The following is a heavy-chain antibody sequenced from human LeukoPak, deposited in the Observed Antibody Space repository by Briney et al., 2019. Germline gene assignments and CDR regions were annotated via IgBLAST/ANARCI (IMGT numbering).Heavy chain of an antibody. CDR1: GYTFTSYY. J-gene: IGHJ4*02. D-gene: IGHD3-3*01. CDR2: INPSGGST. Sequence: EASVKVSCKASGYTFTSYYMHWVRQAPGQGLEWMGIINPSGGSTSYAQKFQGRVTMTRDTSTSTVYMELSSLRSEDTAVYYCARDLGLRFLEWLFPDYWGQGTLVTVSS. V-gene: IGHV1-46*01. CDR3: ARDLGLRFLEWLFPDY.